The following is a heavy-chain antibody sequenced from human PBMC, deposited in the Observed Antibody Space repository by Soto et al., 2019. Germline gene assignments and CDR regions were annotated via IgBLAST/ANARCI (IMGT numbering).Heavy chain of an antibody. CDR1: GGSFSGYY. V-gene: IGHV4-34*01. CDR2: INHSGST. D-gene: IGHD4-4*01. CDR3: ARSPATVTTAFWFDP. Sequence: SETLSLTCAVYGGSFSGYYWSWIRQPPGKGLEWIGEINHSGSTNYNPSPKSRVTISVDTSKNQFSLKLSSVTAADTAVYYCARSPATVTTAFWFDPWGQGTLVTVSS. J-gene: IGHJ5*02.